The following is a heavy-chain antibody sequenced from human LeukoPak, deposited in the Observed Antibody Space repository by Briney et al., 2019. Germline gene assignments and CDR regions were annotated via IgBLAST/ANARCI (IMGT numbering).Heavy chain of an antibody. CDR3: ARGKRGFGDPYSYFDY. D-gene: IGHD3-16*01. CDR2: IWYDGSNK. CDR1: GFTFSSYG. Sequence: GGSLRLSCAASGFTFSSYGMHWVRQAPGKGLEWVAVIWYDGSNKHYADSVKGRFTISRDNSKNTLAMQMDSLTVEDTGVFYCARGKRGFGDPYSYFDYWGQGVLVTVSS. J-gene: IGHJ4*02. V-gene: IGHV3-33*01.